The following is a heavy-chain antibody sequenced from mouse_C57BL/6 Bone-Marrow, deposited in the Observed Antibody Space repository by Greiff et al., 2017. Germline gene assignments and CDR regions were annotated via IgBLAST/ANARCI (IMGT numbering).Heavy chain of an antibody. CDR2: IYPRSGNT. D-gene: IGHD1-1*01. Sequence: QVQLQQSGAELARPGASVKLSCKASGYTFTSYGISWVKQRTGQGLEWIGEIYPRSGNTYYNEKFKGMATLTADKSSSTAYMELRSLTSEDSAVYFCARSRYYGSPHFDYWGQGTTLTVSS. J-gene: IGHJ2*01. CDR3: ARSRYYGSPHFDY. CDR1: GYTFTSYG. V-gene: IGHV1-81*01.